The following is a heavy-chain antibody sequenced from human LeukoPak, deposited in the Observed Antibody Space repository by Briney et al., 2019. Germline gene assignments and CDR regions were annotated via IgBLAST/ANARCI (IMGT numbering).Heavy chain of an antibody. CDR1: GFTFSEYW. D-gene: IGHD1-26*01. CDR2: IKQEGGEK. V-gene: IGHV3-7*01. J-gene: IGHJ4*02. CDR3: ARDKVVGATNFDS. Sequence: GGSLRLSCAASGFTFSEYWMAWVRQAPGKGLEWVANIKQEGGEKYYVDSVKGRFTISRDNAENSLFLQMNGLRAEDTAVYYCARDKVVGATNFDSWGQGTLVSVSS.